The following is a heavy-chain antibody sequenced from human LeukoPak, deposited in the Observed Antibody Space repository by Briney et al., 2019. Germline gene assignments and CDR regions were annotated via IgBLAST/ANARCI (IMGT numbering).Heavy chain of an antibody. D-gene: IGHD2-2*01. CDR2: INPSGGST. CDR1: GYTFTSYY. Sequence: ASVKLSCKASGYTFTSYYMHWVRQAPGQGLEWMGIINPSGGSTSYAQKFQGRVTMTRDTSTSTVYMELSSLRSEDTAVYYCARNIVVVPADSYAFDIWGQGTMVTVSS. V-gene: IGHV1-46*01. J-gene: IGHJ3*02. CDR3: ARNIVVVPADSYAFDI.